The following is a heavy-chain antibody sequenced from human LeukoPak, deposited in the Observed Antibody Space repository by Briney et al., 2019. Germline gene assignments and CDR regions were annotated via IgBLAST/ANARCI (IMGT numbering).Heavy chain of an antibody. CDR1: AFPFTSYG. D-gene: IGHD2/OR15-2a*01. CDR2: ISGGGGST. Sequence: GGSLRLSCAASAFPFTSYGMSWVRQAPGKGLEWVSLISGGGGSTYYADSVKVRFTISRDNSKNTLYLQVNRLTAEDTAVYYCARDDAIGGGYLDSWGRGTLVTVSS. J-gene: IGHJ4*02. CDR3: ARDDAIGGGYLDS. V-gene: IGHV3-23*01.